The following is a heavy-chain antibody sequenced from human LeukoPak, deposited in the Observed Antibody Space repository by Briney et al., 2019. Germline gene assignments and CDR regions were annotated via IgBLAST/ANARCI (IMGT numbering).Heavy chain of an antibody. CDR2: IIPIFGTA. CDR3: ATDRVTIFGVVFPLDY. Sequence: GASVKVSCKASGGTFSSYAISWVRQAPGQGLEWMGGIIPIFGTANYAQKFQGRVTMTEDTSTDTAYMELSSLRSEDTAVYYCATDRVTIFGVVFPLDYWGQGTLVTVSS. CDR1: GGTFSSYA. D-gene: IGHD3-3*01. J-gene: IGHJ4*02. V-gene: IGHV1-69*06.